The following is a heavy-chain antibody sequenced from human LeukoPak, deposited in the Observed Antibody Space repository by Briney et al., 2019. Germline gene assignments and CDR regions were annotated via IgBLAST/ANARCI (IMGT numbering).Heavy chain of an antibody. D-gene: IGHD3-22*01. V-gene: IGHV5-51*01. J-gene: IGHJ4*02. CDR2: IYPGDSDT. CDR1: GYSFTSYW. Sequence: GESLKISCKGSGYSFTSYWIGWVRQMPGKGLEWMGIIYPGDSDTRYSPSFQGQVAISADKSISTAYLQWSSLKASDTAMYYCARPANYDSSGYLGLNEFDYWGQGTLVTVSS. CDR3: ARPANYDSSGYLGLNEFDY.